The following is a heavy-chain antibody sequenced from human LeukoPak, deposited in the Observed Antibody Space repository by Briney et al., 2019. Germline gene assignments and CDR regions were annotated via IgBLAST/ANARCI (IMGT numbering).Heavy chain of an antibody. Sequence: ASETLSLTCTVSGGSISSSSYYWGWIRQPPGKGLEWIGSIYYSGSTYYNPSLKSRVTISVDTSKNQFSLKLSSVTAADTAVYYCARQRGDSSSWSPWFDPWGQGTLVTVSS. D-gene: IGHD6-13*01. CDR2: IYYSGST. V-gene: IGHV4-39*01. J-gene: IGHJ5*02. CDR3: ARQRGDSSSWSPWFDP. CDR1: GGSISSSSYY.